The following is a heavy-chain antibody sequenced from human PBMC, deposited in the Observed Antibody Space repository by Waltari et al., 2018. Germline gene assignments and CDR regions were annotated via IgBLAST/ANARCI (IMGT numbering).Heavy chain of an antibody. J-gene: IGHJ4*02. Sequence: EVQLVQSGAEVKKPGESLKISCKGSGYSFTSYWIGWVRQMPVKGLEWMGVSFPGYSDTRSSPSFQGQVTISADKSISTAYLQWSSLKASDTAMYYCARQYSGYDMGDYWGQGTLVTVSS. CDR1: GYSFTSYW. CDR3: ARQYSGYDMGDY. V-gene: IGHV5-51*01. CDR2: SFPGYSDT. D-gene: IGHD5-12*01.